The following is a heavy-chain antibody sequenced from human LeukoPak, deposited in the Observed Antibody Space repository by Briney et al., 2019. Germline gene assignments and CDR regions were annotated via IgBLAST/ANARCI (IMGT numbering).Heavy chain of an antibody. Sequence: SGGSLRLSCAASGFSFSSYAMSWVRQAPGKGLEWVSAISTSGGTTYYADSVKGRFTISRDNSRDTLFLQMNSLRVEDSAVYYCARDRGTNIVTAGLRPGYIDCWGQGTLVTVSS. CDR3: ARDRGTNIVTAGLRPGYIDC. D-gene: IGHD2-21*02. V-gene: IGHV3-23*01. CDR2: ISTSGGTT. J-gene: IGHJ4*02. CDR1: GFSFSSYA.